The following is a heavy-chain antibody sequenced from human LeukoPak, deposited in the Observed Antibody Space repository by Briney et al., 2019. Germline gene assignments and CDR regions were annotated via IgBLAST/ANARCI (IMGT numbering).Heavy chain of an antibody. V-gene: IGHV4-30-4*01. CDR3: ARGKDRDDYGDHREGYYFDY. CDR1: GGSISSGDYY. D-gene: IGHD4-17*01. CDR2: IYYSGST. J-gene: IGHJ4*02. Sequence: SQTLSLTCTVSGGSISSGDYYWSWIRQPPGKGLEWIGYIYYSGSTYYNPSLKSRVTISVDTSKNQFSLKLSSVTAADTAVYYCARGKDRDDYGDHREGYYFDYWGQGTLVTVSS.